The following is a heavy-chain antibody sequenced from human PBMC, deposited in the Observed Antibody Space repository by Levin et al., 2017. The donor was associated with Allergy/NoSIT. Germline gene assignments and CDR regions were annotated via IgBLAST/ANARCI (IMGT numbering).Heavy chain of an antibody. CDR2: ISGSGGST. V-gene: IGHV3-23*01. J-gene: IGHJ4*02. Sequence: GGSLRLSCAASGFTFSSYAMSWVRQAPGKGLEWVSGISGSGGSTYNADSVKGRFTISRDNSTNTLYLQMNSLRAEATAVHYCAKDLSRYGSGGYSTFDYWGQGTLVTVSS. CDR1: GFTFSSYA. CDR3: AKDLSRYGSGGYSTFDY. D-gene: IGHD3-10*01.